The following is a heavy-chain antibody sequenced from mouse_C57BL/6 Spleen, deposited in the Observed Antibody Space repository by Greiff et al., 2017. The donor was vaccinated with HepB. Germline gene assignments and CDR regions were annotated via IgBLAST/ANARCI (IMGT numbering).Heavy chain of an antibody. J-gene: IGHJ1*03. CDR2: INPSTGGT. V-gene: IGHV1-42*01. Sequence: EVQGVESGPELVKPGASVKISCKASGYSFTGYYMNWVKQSPEKSLEWIGEINPSTGGTTYNQKFKAKATLTVDKSSSTAYMQLKSLTSEDSAVYYCAYYYGRDFDVWGTGTTVTVSS. CDR1: GYSFTGYY. CDR3: AYYYGRDFDV. D-gene: IGHD1-1*01.